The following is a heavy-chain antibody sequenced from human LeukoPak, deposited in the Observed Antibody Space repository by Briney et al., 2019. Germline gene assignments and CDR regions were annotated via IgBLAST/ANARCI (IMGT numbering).Heavy chain of an antibody. V-gene: IGHV1-18*01. J-gene: IGHJ6*03. D-gene: IGHD3-3*01. CDR3: AREYFSANYFFYYMDV. Sequence: ASVKVSCKASGYTFTSYGISWVRQAPGQGLEWMGWISAYNGNTNYAQKLQGRVTMTTDTSTSTAYMELRSLRSDDTAVYYCAREYFSANYFFYYMDVWGTGTTVTVSS. CDR2: ISAYNGNT. CDR1: GYTFTSYG.